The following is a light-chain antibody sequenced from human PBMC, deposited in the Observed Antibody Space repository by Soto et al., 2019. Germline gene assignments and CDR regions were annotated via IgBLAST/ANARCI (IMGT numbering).Light chain of an antibody. CDR3: QQSYSTLSYT. V-gene: IGKV1-39*01. CDR1: QSISSY. CDR2: AAS. J-gene: IGKJ2*01. Sequence: DIQMTQPPSFLSASVGDRVTITCRASQSISSYLNWYQQKPGKAPKLLIYAASSLQSGVPSRFSGSGSGTDFTLTISSLQPEDFATYYCQQSYSTLSYTFGQGTKLEIK.